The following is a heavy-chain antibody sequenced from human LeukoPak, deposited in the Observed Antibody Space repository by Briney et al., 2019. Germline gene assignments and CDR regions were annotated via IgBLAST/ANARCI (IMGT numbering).Heavy chain of an antibody. CDR3: ARGRRYYDYDWGSRDSDY. CDR1: GFTFSSYS. CDR2: ISSSSSYI. V-gene: IGHV3-21*01. Sequence: GGSLRLSCAASGFTFSSYSMNWVRQAPGKGLEWVSSISSSSSYIYYADSVKGRFTISRDNAKNSLYLQMNSLRAEDTAVYYCARGRRYYDYDWGSRDSDYWGQGTPVTVSS. D-gene: IGHD3-16*01. J-gene: IGHJ4*02.